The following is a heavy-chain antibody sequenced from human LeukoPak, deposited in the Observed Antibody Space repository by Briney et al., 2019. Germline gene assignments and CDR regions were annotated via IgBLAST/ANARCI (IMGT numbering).Heavy chain of an antibody. J-gene: IGHJ4*02. Sequence: SETLSLTCTVSGYSISNGYYWGWIRQPPGKWLEWVGSIYHRGSTYYNPFLRSRVTISLDRSKKKFSLKLTSVTAADTAVYFCARGAEYYAIWRGYAGYSDYWGQGTLVTVSS. V-gene: IGHV4-38-2*02. CDR3: ARGAEYYAIWRGYAGYSDY. CDR1: GYSISNGYY. CDR2: IYHRGST. D-gene: IGHD3-3*01.